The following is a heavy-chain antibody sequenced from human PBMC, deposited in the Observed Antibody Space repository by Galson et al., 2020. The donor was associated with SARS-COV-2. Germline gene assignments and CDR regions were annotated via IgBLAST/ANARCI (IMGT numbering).Heavy chain of an antibody. D-gene: IGHD2-21*01. CDR2: IYYRGST. V-gene: IGHV4-39*01. CDR1: GGSISSSSYY. CDR3: ARTIAYCGGDCYSVFDY. Sequence: SETLSLTCTVSGGSISSSSYYWGWIRQPPGKGLEWIGSIYYRGSTYYNPSLKSRVTISVDTSKNQFSLKLSSVTAADTAVYYCARTIAYCGGDCYSVFDYWGQGTLVTVSS. J-gene: IGHJ4*02.